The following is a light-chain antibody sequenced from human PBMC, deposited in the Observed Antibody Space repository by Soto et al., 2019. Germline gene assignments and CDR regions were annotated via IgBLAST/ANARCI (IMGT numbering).Light chain of an antibody. CDR1: QSISRW. CDR3: QQYQSYWT. V-gene: IGKV1-5*01. J-gene: IGKJ1*01. CDR2: DVS. Sequence: DIKMTQSPSTLSASVGDRVTITCRASQSISRWLAWYQQKSGEAPKLLIYDVSSLQSGVPSRFSGSGSGTEFTLIISSLQPDDFATYYCQQYQSYWTFGQGTKVEIK.